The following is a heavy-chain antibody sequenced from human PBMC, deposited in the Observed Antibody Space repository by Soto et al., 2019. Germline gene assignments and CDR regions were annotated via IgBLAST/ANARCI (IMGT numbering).Heavy chain of an antibody. CDR3: AMVRDLSNYYCYGMDV. Sequence: QVQLVQSGAEVKKPGASVKVSCKASGYTFTSYGISWVRQAPGQGLEWMGWISAYNGNTNYAQKLQGRVTRTTDTSTSTAYMELRSLRSDDTAVYYCAMVRDLSNYYCYGMDVWGQGTTVTVSS. V-gene: IGHV1-18*01. CDR2: ISAYNGNT. D-gene: IGHD3-10*01. CDR1: GYTFTSYG. J-gene: IGHJ6*02.